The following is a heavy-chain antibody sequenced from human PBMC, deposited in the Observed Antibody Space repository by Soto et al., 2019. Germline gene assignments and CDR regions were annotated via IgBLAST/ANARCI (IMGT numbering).Heavy chain of an antibody. V-gene: IGHV3-21*01. Sequence: GGSLRLSCAASGFTFSSYSMNWVRQAPGKGLEWVSSISSSSSYIYYADSVKGRFTISRDNAKNSLYLQMNSLRAEDTAVYYCARGTGNYYYYMDVWGKGTTVTVSS. CDR2: ISSSSSYI. D-gene: IGHD1-1*01. CDR1: GFTFSSYS. J-gene: IGHJ6*03. CDR3: ARGTGNYYYYMDV.